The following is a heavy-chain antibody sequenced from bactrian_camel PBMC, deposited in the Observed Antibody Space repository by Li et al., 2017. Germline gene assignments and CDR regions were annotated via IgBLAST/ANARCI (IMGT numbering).Heavy chain of an antibody. CDR1: GFTFTMSV. V-gene: IGHV3S68*01. D-gene: IGHD7*01. J-gene: IGHJ4*01. CDR3: AAALDWWLGTYTY. Sequence: QVQLVESGGGSVQAGGSLRLSCAASGFTFTMSVMSWVRQAPGKDRELVSSLSSDGMTTYSDSVKGRFTISRDNAKSTLYLQINSLKPEDTAVHYCAAALDWWLGTYTYWGQGTQVTVS. CDR2: LSSDGMT.